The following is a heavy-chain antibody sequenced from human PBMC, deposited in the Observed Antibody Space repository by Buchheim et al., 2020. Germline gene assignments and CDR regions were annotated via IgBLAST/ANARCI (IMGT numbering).Heavy chain of an antibody. V-gene: IGHV3-30-3*01. J-gene: IGHJ4*02. CDR3: AREDVPYYFVY. D-gene: IGHD6-6*01. Sequence: QVQLVESGGGVVQPGRSLRLSCAASGFTFSPYAMHWVRQAPGMGLEWVAAISSDGTNKYYADSVKGRFTISRDNSKNTLNLQMNSLRAEDTSVYYCAREDVPYYFVYWGQGTL. CDR2: ISSDGTNK. CDR1: GFTFSPYA.